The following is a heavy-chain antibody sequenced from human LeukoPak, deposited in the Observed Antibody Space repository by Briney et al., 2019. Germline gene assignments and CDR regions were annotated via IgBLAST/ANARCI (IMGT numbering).Heavy chain of an antibody. V-gene: IGHV4-31*03. CDR1: GASISMVGNY. CDR2: IYYSGST. Sequence: KSSETLSLTCLVSGASISMVGNYWTWTRQHPGRGLEWIGYIYYSGSTYYNPSLKSRVTISVDTSKNQFSLKLSSVTAADTAVYYCASSGSYRSLRYWGQGTLVTVSS. J-gene: IGHJ4*02. D-gene: IGHD3-10*01. CDR3: ASSGSYRSLRY.